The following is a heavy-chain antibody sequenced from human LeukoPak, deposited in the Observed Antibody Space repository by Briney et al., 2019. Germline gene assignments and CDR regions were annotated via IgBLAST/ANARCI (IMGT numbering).Heavy chain of an antibody. CDR3: ARTLEQLVSQYYFDY. CDR2: INHSGST. D-gene: IGHD6-6*01. J-gene: IGHJ4*02. V-gene: IGHV4-34*01. Sequence: SETLSLTCAVYGGSFSGYYWSWLRQPPGKGLEWIGEINHSGSTNYNPSLKSRVTISVDTSKNQFSLKLSSVTAADTAVYYCARTLEQLVSQYYFDYWGQGTLVTVSS. CDR1: GGSFSGYY.